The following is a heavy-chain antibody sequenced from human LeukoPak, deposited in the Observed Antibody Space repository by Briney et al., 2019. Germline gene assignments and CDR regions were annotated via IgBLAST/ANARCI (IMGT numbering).Heavy chain of an antibody. CDR2: IYYSGST. V-gene: IGHV4-59*01. J-gene: IGHJ4*02. D-gene: IGHD3-22*01. CDR3: ARVVGYYDSSGRGYYFDY. CDR1: GGSISSYY. Sequence: SETLSLTCTVSGGSISSYYWSWIRQPPGKGLEWIGYIYYSGSTNYNPSLKSRVTISVDTSKNQFSLKLSSVTAADTAVYYCARVVGYYDSSGRGYYFDYWGQGTLVTVSS.